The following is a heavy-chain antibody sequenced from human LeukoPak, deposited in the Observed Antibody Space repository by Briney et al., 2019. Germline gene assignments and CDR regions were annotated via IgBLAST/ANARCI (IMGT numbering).Heavy chain of an antibody. D-gene: IGHD2-2*01. CDR2: IRYDGSNK. CDR3: ATVTWPSSGPGNYYYYYMDF. J-gene: IGHJ6*03. Sequence: GGSLRLSCAASGFTFSSYGMHWVRQAPGKGLEWVAFIRYDGSNKYYADSVKGRFTISRDNSKNTLYLQMNSLRAEDTAVYYCATVTWPSSGPGNYYYYYMDFWGKGTTVTVSS. V-gene: IGHV3-30*02. CDR1: GFTFSSYG.